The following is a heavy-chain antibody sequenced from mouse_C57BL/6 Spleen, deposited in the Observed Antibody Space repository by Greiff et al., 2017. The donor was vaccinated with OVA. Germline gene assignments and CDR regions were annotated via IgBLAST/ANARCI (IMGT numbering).Heavy chain of an antibody. Sequence: EVQLVESGPELVKPGASVKISCKASGYSFTGYYMNWVKQSPEKSLEWIGEINPSTGGTTYNQKFKAKATLTVDKSSSTAYMQLKSLTSEDSAVYYCARSYYGSSYDFDYWGQGTTLTVSS. CDR1: GYSFTGYY. D-gene: IGHD1-1*01. CDR3: ARSYYGSSYDFDY. CDR2: INPSTGGT. V-gene: IGHV1-42*01. J-gene: IGHJ2*01.